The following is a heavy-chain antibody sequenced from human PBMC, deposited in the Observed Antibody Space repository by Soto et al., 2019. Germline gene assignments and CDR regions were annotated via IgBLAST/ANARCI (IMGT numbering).Heavy chain of an antibody. V-gene: IGHV4-31*03. Sequence: SETLSLTCTVSGGSISSGGYYWSWIRQHPGKGLEWIGYIYYSGSTYYNPSLKSRVTISVDTSKNQFSLKLSSVTAADTAVYYCATADYGDYTIDYWGQGTLVTAPQ. D-gene: IGHD4-17*01. CDR1: GGSISSGGYY. J-gene: IGHJ4*02. CDR3: ATADYGDYTIDY. CDR2: IYYSGST.